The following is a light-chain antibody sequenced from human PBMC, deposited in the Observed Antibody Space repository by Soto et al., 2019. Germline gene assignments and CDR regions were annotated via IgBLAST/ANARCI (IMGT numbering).Light chain of an antibody. J-gene: IGKJ2*01. CDR1: QSIRSW. Sequence: DIQMTQSPSTLSASVVDRVTITCRASQSIRSWLAWYQQKPGKAPKLLIYDASSLESGVPSRFSGSGSGTEFTLTISSLQPDDFATYYCQQYNSYPYTFCQGTKLEIK. CDR2: DAS. V-gene: IGKV1-5*01. CDR3: QQYNSYPYT.